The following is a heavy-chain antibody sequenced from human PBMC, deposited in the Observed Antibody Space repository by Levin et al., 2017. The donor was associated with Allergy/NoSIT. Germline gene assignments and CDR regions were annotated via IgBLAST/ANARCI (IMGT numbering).Heavy chain of an antibody. CDR3: ARENYYGSGSYNLHFDY. CDR1: GYTFTGYY. CDR2: INPNSGGT. V-gene: IGHV1-2*02. D-gene: IGHD3-10*01. J-gene: IGHJ4*02. Sequence: WASVKVSCKASGYTFTGYYMHWVRQAPGQGLEWMGWINPNSGGTNYAQKFQGRVTMTRDTSISTAYMELSRLRSDDTAVYYCARENYYGSGSYNLHFDYWGQGTLVTVSS.